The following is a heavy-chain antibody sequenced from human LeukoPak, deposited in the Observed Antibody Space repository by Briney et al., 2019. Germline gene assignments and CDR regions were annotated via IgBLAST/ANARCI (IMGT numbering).Heavy chain of an antibody. CDR2: MNPNSGNT. V-gene: IGHV1-8*03. D-gene: IGHD5-12*01. J-gene: IGHJ4*02. Sequence: GASVKVSCKASGYSFTSYDVNWVRQATGQGLEWMGWMNPNSGNTGYAQKFQGRVTISRNTSITTAYMELSGLTSEDTAVYYCASYSGYAQWGQGILVTDSS. CDR1: GYSFTSYD. CDR3: ASYSGYAQ.